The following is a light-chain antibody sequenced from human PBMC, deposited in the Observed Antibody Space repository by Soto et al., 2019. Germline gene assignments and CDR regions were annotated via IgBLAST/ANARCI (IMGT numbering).Light chain of an antibody. CDR2: EVN. J-gene: IGLJ2*01. Sequence: QSVLTQPPSASGSPGQSVTISCTGTSSDLGGYNLVSWYQQHPGKAPKLMIYEVNKRPSGVPDRFSGSKSGNTASLTVSGLQAEDEADYYCSSYAGSNNVVFGGGTQLTVL. V-gene: IGLV2-8*01. CDR1: SSDLGGYNL. CDR3: SSYAGSNNVV.